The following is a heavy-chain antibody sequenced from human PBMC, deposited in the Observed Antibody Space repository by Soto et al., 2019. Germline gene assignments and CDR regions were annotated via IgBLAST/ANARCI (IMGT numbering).Heavy chain of an antibody. CDR2: IYSSGSA. CDR1: RASIYTYS. Sequence: ETLSLTCTVSRASIYTYSWTWIRQPAGKGLQWIGHIYSSGSANYSPSLKSRVSMSVDSSKNQISLKLSSVTAADTAVYYCATIVGANDYWGQGTLVTVSS. V-gene: IGHV4-4*07. CDR3: ATIVGANDY. D-gene: IGHD1-26*01. J-gene: IGHJ4*02.